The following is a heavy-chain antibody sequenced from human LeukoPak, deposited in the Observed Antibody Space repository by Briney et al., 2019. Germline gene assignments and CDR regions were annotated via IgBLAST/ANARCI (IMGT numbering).Heavy chain of an antibody. D-gene: IGHD3-22*01. CDR3: ARGATMIVLGQWFDP. CDR2: IYTSGST. Sequence: SQTLSLTCTVSGGSISSGSYYWSWIRQPAGKGLEWIGRIYTSGSTNYNPSLKSRVTISVDTSKNQFSLKLSSVTAADTAVYYCARGATMIVLGQWFDPWGQGTLVTVSS. J-gene: IGHJ5*02. V-gene: IGHV4-61*02. CDR1: GGSISSGSYY.